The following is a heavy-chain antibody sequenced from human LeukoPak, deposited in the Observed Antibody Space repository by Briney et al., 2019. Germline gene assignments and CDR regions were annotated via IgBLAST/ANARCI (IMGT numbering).Heavy chain of an antibody. V-gene: IGHV1-18*01. CDR3: ATGYCSSTNCRIDY. D-gene: IGHD2-2*03. CDR1: GYTFTSYG. J-gene: IGHJ4*02. CDR2: IRVYNGDT. Sequence: GASVKVSCKASGYTFTSYGISWVRQAPGQGLEWMGWIRVYNGDTNYAQKLQGRVTMTTDTSTSTAYMELRSLRSDDTAVYYCATGYCSSTNCRIDYWAREPWSASPQ.